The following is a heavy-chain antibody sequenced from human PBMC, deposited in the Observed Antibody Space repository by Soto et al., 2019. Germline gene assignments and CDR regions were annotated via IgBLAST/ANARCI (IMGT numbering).Heavy chain of an antibody. Sequence: ASVKVSCKASGYTFTSYGISWVRQAPGQGLEWMGWISAYNGNTNYAQKLQGRVTMTTDTSTSTAYMELRSLRSDDTAVYYCARPPRRHYDSWTGPSSFDYWGQGTLVTVSS. J-gene: IGHJ4*02. D-gene: IGHD3-3*01. V-gene: IGHV1-18*01. CDR1: GYTFTSYG. CDR2: ISAYNGNT. CDR3: ARPPRRHYDSWTGPSSFDY.